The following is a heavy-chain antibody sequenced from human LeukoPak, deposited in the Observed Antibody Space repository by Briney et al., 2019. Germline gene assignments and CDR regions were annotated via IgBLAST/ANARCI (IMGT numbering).Heavy chain of an antibody. J-gene: IGHJ2*01. V-gene: IGHV4-30-2*01. CDR3: ARDGETIYGDYGYFDL. D-gene: IGHD4-17*01. Sequence: SETLSLTCAVSGGSISSGGYSWSWIRQPPGKGLEWIGYIYHSGSTYYNPSLKSRVTISVDRSKNQFSLKLSSVTAADTAVYYCARDGETIYGDYGYFDLWGRGTLVIVSS. CDR1: GGSISSGGYS. CDR2: IYHSGST.